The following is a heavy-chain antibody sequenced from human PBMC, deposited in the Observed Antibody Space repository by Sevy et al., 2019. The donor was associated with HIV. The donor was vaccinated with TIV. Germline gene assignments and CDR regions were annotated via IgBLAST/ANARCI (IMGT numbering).Heavy chain of an antibody. CDR1: GYTFSTYY. V-gene: IGHV1-46*01. D-gene: IGHD2-2*01. Sequence: ASVKVSCKTSGYTFSTYYIYWVRQAPGQGLEWIGIFDPTGGSRSYAQRFQGRLTMTGDTSTSTAYMELSSLTSEDTAVYYCAKDLSTRTYYYYGMDVWGQGTTVTVSS. J-gene: IGHJ6*02. CDR2: FDPTGGSR. CDR3: AKDLSTRTYYYYGMDV.